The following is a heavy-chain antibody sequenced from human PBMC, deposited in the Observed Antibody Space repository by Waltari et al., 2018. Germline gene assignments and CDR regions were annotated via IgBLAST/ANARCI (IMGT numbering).Heavy chain of an antibody. J-gene: IGHJ6*02. Sequence: EVQLVESGGGLVQPGGSLRLSCAASGFTFANYAMSWVRQAPGKALEWLSTISRRDVATHYTGTVKGRFTISRDNSQNMLYLQMNSLRDEDTAVYYCAIVIQWWFPGNMNVWGQGTTVTVSS. D-gene: IGHD2-15*01. CDR1: GFTFANYA. CDR2: ISRRDVAT. CDR3: AIVIQWWFPGNMNV. V-gene: IGHV3-23*04.